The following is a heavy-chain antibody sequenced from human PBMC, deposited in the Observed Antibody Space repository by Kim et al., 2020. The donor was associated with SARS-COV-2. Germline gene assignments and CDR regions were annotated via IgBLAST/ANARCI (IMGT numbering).Heavy chain of an antibody. CDR1: GFTFSDYR. Sequence: GGSLRLSCAASGFTFSDYRMHWVRQAPGMGLEWVAVISHDDGNIIYYGGSVKGRFTISRDNSKKTLYLQMNSLRPDDTAVYYCVKDYELLTPYYFDSWG. D-gene: IGHD3-9*01. J-gene: IGHJ4*01. CDR2: ISHDDGNII. V-gene: IGHV3-30*18. CDR3: VKDYELLTPYYFDS.